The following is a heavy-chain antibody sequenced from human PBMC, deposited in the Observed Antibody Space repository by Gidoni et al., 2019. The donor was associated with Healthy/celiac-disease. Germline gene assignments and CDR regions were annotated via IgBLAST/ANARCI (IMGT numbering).Heavy chain of an antibody. CDR1: GFTFGDYA. J-gene: IGHJ6*03. D-gene: IGHD7-27*01. CDR3: TRGPGDYYYYYYMDV. Sequence: EVQLVESGGGLVQPGRSLRLSCTASGFTFGDYAMSWFRQAPGKGLEWVGFIRSKAYGGTTEYAASVKGRFTISRDDSKSIAYLQMNSLKTEDTAVYYCTRGPGDYYYYYYMDVWGKGTTVTVSS. CDR2: IRSKAYGGTT. V-gene: IGHV3-49*03.